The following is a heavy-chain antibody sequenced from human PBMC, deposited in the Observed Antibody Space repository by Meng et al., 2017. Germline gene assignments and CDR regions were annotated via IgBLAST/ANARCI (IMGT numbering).Heavy chain of an antibody. CDR2: IIPILGIA. D-gene: IGHD3-22*01. V-gene: IGHV1-69*02. CDR3: ARGVGFYDSSGYLKYYFDY. J-gene: IGHJ4*02. Sequence: SVKVSCKASGGTFSSYTISWVRQAPGQGLEWMGRIIPILGIANYAQKFQGRVTITADKSTSTAYMELSSLRSKDTAVYYCARGVGFYDSSGYLKYYFDYWGQGTLVTVSS. CDR1: GGTFSSYT.